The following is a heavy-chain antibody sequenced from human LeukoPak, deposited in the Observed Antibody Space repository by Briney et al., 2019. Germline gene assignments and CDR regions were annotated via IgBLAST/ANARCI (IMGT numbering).Heavy chain of an antibody. V-gene: IGHV4-4*09. Sequence: PSETLSLTCTVSGGSISSYYWSWIRQPPGKGLEWIGYIYTSGSTNCNPSLKSRVTISVDTSKNQFSLKLSSVTAADTAVYYCATQGYGGPFDYWGQGTLVTVSS. CDR1: GGSISSYY. J-gene: IGHJ4*02. D-gene: IGHD5-12*01. CDR3: ATQGYGGPFDY. CDR2: IYTSGST.